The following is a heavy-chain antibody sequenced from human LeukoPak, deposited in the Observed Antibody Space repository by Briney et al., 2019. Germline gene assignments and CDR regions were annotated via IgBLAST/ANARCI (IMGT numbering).Heavy chain of an antibody. D-gene: IGHD3-22*01. V-gene: IGHV5-51*01. CDR2: IYPGDSDT. CDR3: ARTYYYDSSGYLGRDYYYYMDV. CDR1: GYSFTSYW. J-gene: IGHJ6*03. Sequence: GVSLKISCKGSGYSFTSYWIGWVRQMPGKGLEWMGIIYPGDSDTRYSPSFQGQVTISADKSISTAYLQWSSLKASDTAMYYCARTYYYDSSGYLGRDYYYYMDVWGKGTTVTVSS.